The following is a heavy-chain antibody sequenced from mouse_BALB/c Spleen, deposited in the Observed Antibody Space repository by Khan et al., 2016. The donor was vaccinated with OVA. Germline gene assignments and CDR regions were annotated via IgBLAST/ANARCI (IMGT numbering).Heavy chain of an antibody. CDR3: AEGVWSYYDSMDY. V-gene: IGHV2-6-5*01. J-gene: IGHJ4*01. CDR2: IWGGGST. Sequence: QVQLKQSGPGLVAPSQNLSLTCTVSGFSLSNYGVSWVRQPPGKGLEWLGVIWGGGSTYYNSDLKSRLSISKDNSKSQAFLKMSSLQSDDTARFYCAEGVWSYYDSMDYWGQGTSVTVSS. CDR1: GFSLSNYG.